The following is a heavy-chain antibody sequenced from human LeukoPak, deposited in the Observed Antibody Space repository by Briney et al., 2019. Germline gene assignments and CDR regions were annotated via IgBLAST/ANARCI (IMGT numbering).Heavy chain of an antibody. D-gene: IGHD1-26*01. CDR2: IIPILGLA. Sequence: GASVTVSCKASGGNFSSYAISWVRQAPGQGLEWMGRIIPILGLANYAQKFQGRVTINADKSTSTAYMELSSLRSEDTAVYYCARAGGSGSYYFDYWGQGTLVTVSS. V-gene: IGHV1-69*04. J-gene: IGHJ4*02. CDR1: GGNFSSYA. CDR3: ARAGGSGSYYFDY.